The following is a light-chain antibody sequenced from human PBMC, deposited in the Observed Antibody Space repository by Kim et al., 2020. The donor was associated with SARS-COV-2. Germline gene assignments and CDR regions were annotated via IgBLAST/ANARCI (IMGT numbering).Light chain of an antibody. CDR3: QQYNEYPIT. V-gene: IGKV1D-16*01. CDR2: AAS. CDR1: QGVNIW. J-gene: IGKJ5*01. Sequence: EIQMTQSPSSLSASVGDSVTITCRASQGVNIWLAWYQQKPGKAPKSLIYAASSLQSGVPSRFSGSGSGTDFTLTINNLQPDDFATYYCQQYNEYPITFGPGTRLEIK.